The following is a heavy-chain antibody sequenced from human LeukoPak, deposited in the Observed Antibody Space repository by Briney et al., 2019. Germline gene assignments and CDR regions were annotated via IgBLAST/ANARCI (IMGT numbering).Heavy chain of an antibody. CDR2: INTDGSST. J-gene: IGHJ5*02. CDR1: GFTFSSYW. V-gene: IGHV3-74*01. Sequence: GGSLRLSCAASGFTFSSYWMHWVRQAPGKGLVWVSRINTDGSSTSYADSVKGRFTISRDSAKNTLYLQMNSLRAEDTAVYYCARDRPYYDFWSGSYHNWFDPWGQGTLVTVSS. D-gene: IGHD3-3*01. CDR3: ARDRPYYDFWSGSYHNWFDP.